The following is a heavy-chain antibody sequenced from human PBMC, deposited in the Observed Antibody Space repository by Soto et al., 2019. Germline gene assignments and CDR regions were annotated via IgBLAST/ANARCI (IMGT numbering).Heavy chain of an antibody. D-gene: IGHD3-16*01. CDR1: GYTFTSYD. CDR2: MNPNSGNT. CDR3: ARAPTRMITFGGAPDY. J-gene: IGHJ4*02. V-gene: IGHV1-8*01. Sequence: ASVKVSCKASGYTFTSYDINWVRRATGQGLEWMGWMNPNSGNTGYAQKFQGRVTMTRNTSISTAYMELSSLRSEDTAVYYCARAPTRMITFGGAPDYWGQGTLVTVSS.